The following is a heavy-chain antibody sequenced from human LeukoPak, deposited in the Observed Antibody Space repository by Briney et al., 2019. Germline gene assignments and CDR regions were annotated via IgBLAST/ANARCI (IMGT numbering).Heavy chain of an antibody. CDR3: ASGHDILTGYYDY. Sequence: QPGRSLRLSCAASGFTFSSYAMHWVRQAPGKGLEYVSAISSNGGSTYYGNSVKGRFTISRDNSKNTVYLQMGSLRTEDMAVYYCASGHDILTGYYDYWGQGTLVTVSS. V-gene: IGHV3-64*01. J-gene: IGHJ4*02. CDR1: GFTFSSYA. D-gene: IGHD3-9*01. CDR2: ISSNGGST.